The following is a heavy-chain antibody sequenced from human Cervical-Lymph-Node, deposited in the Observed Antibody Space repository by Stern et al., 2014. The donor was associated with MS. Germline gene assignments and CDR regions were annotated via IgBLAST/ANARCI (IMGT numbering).Heavy chain of an antibody. CDR1: GDSISSNYW. CDR2: IYHSGST. D-gene: IGHD2-21*02. J-gene: IGHJ5*02. Sequence: QVQLVESGPGLVKPSGTLSLTCTVSGDSISSNYWWSWVRQPPGKGLEWIGEIYHSGSTKYNPSLKSRVTMSLDKSKDQFSLELTSVTAADTAIYYCARDARGGGDCCNWFDPWGQGTLVTVSS. CDR3: ARDARGGGDCCNWFDP. V-gene: IGHV4-4*02.